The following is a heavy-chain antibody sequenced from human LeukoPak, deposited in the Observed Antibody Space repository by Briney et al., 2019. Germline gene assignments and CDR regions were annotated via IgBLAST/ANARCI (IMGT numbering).Heavy chain of an antibody. Sequence: GGSLRLSCADSGSTFSNYWMTWVRQAPGKGPEWVANIKQDGGEKYYVDSVKGRFTISRDNAKNSLYLQMNSLRAEDTAIYYCARVRRWFGGGYGMDVWGQGTTVTVSS. D-gene: IGHD3-10*01. CDR3: ARVRRWFGGGYGMDV. CDR2: IKQDGGEK. J-gene: IGHJ6*02. V-gene: IGHV3-7*01. CDR1: GSTFSNYW.